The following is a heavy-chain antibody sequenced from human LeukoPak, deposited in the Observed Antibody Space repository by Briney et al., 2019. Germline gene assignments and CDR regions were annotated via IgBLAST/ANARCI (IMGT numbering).Heavy chain of an antibody. Sequence: ASMKVSCKASGYTFTSYAISWVRQAPGQGLEWMGRIIPILGIANYAQKFQGRVTITADKSTSTAYMELSSLRSEDTAVYYCARAPWGIAVAGSYGMDVWGQGTTVTVSS. CDR1: GYTFTSYA. D-gene: IGHD6-19*01. J-gene: IGHJ6*02. V-gene: IGHV1-69*04. CDR2: IIPILGIA. CDR3: ARAPWGIAVAGSYGMDV.